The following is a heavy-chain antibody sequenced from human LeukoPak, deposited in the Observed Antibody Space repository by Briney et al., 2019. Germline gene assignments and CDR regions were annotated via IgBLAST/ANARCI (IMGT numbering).Heavy chain of an antibody. J-gene: IGHJ5*02. D-gene: IGHD3-3*01. Sequence: SETLSLTCTVSGGSISSSSYYWGWIRQPPGKGLEWIGSIYYSGSTYYNPSLRSRVTISVDTSKNQYSLKLSSVTAADTAVYYCARAVGYYDFWSGSINWFDPWGQGTLVTVSS. CDR1: GGSISSSSYY. CDR2: IYYSGST. CDR3: ARAVGYYDFWSGSINWFDP. V-gene: IGHV4-39*07.